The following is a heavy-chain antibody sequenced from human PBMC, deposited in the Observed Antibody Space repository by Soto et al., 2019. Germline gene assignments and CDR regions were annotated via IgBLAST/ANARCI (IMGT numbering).Heavy chain of an antibody. CDR1: GFTFSSYG. CDR2: IWYDGSNK. V-gene: IGHV3-33*01. Sequence: QVPLVESGGGVVQPGRSLRLSCAASGFTFSSYGMHWVRQAPGKGLEWVAVIWYDGSNKYYADSVKGRFTISRDNSKNTRYLQMNSLRAEDTAVYYCAATRLSSGYYQLDYWGQGTLVTVSS. D-gene: IGHD3-22*01. CDR3: AATRLSSGYYQLDY. J-gene: IGHJ4*02.